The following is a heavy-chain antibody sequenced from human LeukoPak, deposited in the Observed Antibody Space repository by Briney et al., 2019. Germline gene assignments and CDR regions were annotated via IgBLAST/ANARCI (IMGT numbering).Heavy chain of an antibody. J-gene: IGHJ6*03. D-gene: IGHD3-3*01. CDR2: IIPIFGTA. Sequence: SVKVSCKASGGTFSSYAISWVRQAPGQGLEWMGGIIPIFGTANYAQKVQGRVTMTRATSISTAYMELNRLTSDDTAVYYCAKDRVDINYDIWKDYYMGVWGKGTTVTVSS. CDR1: GGTFSSYA. CDR3: AKDRVDINYDIWKDYYMGV. V-gene: IGHV1-69*05.